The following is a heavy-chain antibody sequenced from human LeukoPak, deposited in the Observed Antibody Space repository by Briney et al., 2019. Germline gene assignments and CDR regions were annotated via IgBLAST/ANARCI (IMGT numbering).Heavy chain of an antibody. CDR2: ISGSGGST. CDR3: AKPCFGVVTRRGYYFDY. D-gene: IGHD3-3*01. J-gene: IGHJ4*02. V-gene: IGHV3-23*01. CDR1: GFTFSSYA. Sequence: GGSLRLSCAASGFTFSSYAMSWVRQAPGKGVEWVSAISGSGGSTYYADSVKGRFTISRDNSKNTLYLQMNSLRAEDTAVYYCAKPCFGVVTRRGYYFDYWGQGTLVTVSS.